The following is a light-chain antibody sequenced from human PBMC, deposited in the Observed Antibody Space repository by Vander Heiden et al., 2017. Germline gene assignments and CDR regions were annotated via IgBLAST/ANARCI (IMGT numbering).Light chain of an antibody. CDR2: KVS. J-gene: IGKJ4*01. CDR1: QSLVYSDGNTY. CDR3: KHDARSPLT. V-gene: IGKV2-30*01. Sequence: LSLNVILVQRASISCRASQSLVYSDGNTYLNWFQQRPGQSPRRLIYKVSNRDEGGPDRLSVSGVETCATLKIRKNKADEGGDYCCKHDARSPLTFGGGTKVEMK.